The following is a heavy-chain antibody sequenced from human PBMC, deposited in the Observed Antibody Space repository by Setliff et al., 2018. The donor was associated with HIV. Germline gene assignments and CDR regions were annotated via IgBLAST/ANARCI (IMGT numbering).Heavy chain of an antibody. CDR1: GFIFDDHA. D-gene: IGHD3-16*01. V-gene: IGHV3-43D*03. CDR3: AKTTGSVLGTYYFDS. CDR2: ITWNGDRA. Sequence: GGSLRLSCAASGFIFDDHAMHWVRQVPGKGLEWVSLITWNGDRAYYTDSVKGRFTISRDNSENFLYLQMHSLRLDDTAIYYCAKTTGSVLGTYYFDSWGQGTRVTVSS. J-gene: IGHJ4*02.